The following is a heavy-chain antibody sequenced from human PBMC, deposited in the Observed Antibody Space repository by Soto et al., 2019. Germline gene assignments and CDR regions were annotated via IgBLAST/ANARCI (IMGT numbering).Heavy chain of an antibody. CDR1: GDSVSSKSAA. J-gene: IGHJ6*02. V-gene: IGHV6-1*01. CDR3: ARGNGYSSSWYHYYYYYGMDV. CDR2: TYKRSKWYN. Sequence: SQTLSLTCAISGDSVSSKSAAWNWIRKSPSRGLERLGRTYKRSKWYNDYAVSVKSRITINPDTPKNQFSLQLNAVTPEDTAVYYCARGNGYSSSWYHYYYYYGMDVWGQGTTVTVS. D-gene: IGHD6-13*01.